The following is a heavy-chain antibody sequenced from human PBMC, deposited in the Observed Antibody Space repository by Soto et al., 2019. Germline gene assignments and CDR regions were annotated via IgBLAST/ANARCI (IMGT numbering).Heavy chain of an antibody. CDR1: GFSLSSTRVA. Sequence: QITLKESGPTLVKPTQTLTLTCTFSGFSLSSTRVAVGWIRQPPGKALEWLALIYWDDDKRYSPFRKSRLTTTKDTSKNQVVLTMTNMDPVDTATYYCAHSVVAGLGYYFDYWGQGTLVTVSS. CDR2: IYWDDDK. CDR3: AHSVVAGLGYYFDY. J-gene: IGHJ4*02. V-gene: IGHV2-5*02. D-gene: IGHD6-19*01.